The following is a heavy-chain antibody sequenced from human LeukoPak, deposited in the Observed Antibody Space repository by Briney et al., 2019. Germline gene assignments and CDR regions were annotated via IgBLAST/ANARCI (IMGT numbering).Heavy chain of an antibody. J-gene: IGHJ4*02. D-gene: IGHD3-22*01. V-gene: IGHV3-23*01. CDR2: ISGSGGST. CDR1: GFTFSSYA. Sequence: GGSLRLSCAASGFTFSSYAMSWVRQAPGKGLEWVSAISGSGGSTYYADSVKGRFAISRDNSKNTLYLQMNSLRAEDTAVYYCAKTPKIIVVVTPDYWGQGTLVTVSS. CDR3: AKTPKIIVVVTPDY.